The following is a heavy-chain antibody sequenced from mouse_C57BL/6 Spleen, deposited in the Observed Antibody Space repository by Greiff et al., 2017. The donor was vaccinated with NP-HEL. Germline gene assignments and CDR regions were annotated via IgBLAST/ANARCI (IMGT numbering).Heavy chain of an antibody. Sequence: EVQLQESGPGLVKPSQSLSLTCSVPGYSITSGYYWNWIRQFPGNKLEWMGYISYDGSNNYNPSLKNRISITRDTSKNQFFLKLNSVTTEDTATYYCARDNYYGSSFYFDYWGQGTTLTVSS. V-gene: IGHV3-6*01. D-gene: IGHD1-1*01. CDR3: ARDNYYGSSFYFDY. CDR1: GYSITSGYY. J-gene: IGHJ2*01. CDR2: ISYDGSN.